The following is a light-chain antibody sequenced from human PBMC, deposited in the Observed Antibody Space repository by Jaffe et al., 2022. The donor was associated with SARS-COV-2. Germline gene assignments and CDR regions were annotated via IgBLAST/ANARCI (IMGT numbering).Light chain of an antibody. Sequence: QSVLTQPPSASGAPGQRVTISCSGSSSNIGNNIVNWYQQLPGTAPRLLIFSNHQRPSGVPDRFSGSKSGTSASLAVSGLQSDDEGDYYCAAWDDSLHGVVFGGGTKLTVL. V-gene: IGLV1-44*01. J-gene: IGLJ2*01. CDR3: AAWDDSLHGVV. CDR2: SNH. CDR1: SSNIGNNI.